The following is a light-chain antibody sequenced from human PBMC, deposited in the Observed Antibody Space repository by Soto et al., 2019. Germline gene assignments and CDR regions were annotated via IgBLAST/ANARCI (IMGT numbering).Light chain of an antibody. J-gene: IGKJ4*01. V-gene: IGKV3D-15*03. CDR3: QQYKSHSPV. CDR1: QSVSSN. CDR2: GAS. Sequence: EIVMTQSPSTLSVSQGERATFSCRASQSVSSNLAWYQQKPCQARRLLIYGASIRATGIAARFSGSGSGTELTLTISILQSEDFAAYYCQQYKSHSPVFRGGTKGE.